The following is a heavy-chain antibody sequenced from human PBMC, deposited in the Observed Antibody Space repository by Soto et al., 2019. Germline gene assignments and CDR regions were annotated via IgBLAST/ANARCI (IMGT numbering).Heavy chain of an antibody. D-gene: IGHD3-10*01. CDR2: IKPDGSDP. CDR1: GFTFSSLW. V-gene: IGHV3-7*01. CDR3: TRAGGCYYFDF. Sequence: EVQLVESGGGLVLPGGSLRLSCAASGFTFSSLWMSWVRQAPGKGLEWVANIKPDGSDPYYVESVKGRFTISRDNARNSLYFQLNSPGGDDTAVYYCTRAGGCYYFDFWGQGTLVTV. J-gene: IGHJ4*02.